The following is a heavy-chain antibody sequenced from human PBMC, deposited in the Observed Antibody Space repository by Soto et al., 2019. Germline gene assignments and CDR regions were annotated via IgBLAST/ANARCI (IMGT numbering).Heavy chain of an antibody. J-gene: IGHJ4*02. D-gene: IGHD3-10*01. CDR1: GGSISSGAYY. V-gene: IGHV4-30-4*01. CDR3: ARAPGGYGSGSPVDY. CDR2: IYYSGST. Sequence: QVQLQESGPGLVKPSQTLSLTCTVSGGSISSGAYYWSWIRQPPGKGLEWIGYIYYSGSTYYNPSLKSRVTKSVDTSNNQFSLKLSSVTAADTAVYYCARAPGGYGSGSPVDYWGQGTLVTVSS.